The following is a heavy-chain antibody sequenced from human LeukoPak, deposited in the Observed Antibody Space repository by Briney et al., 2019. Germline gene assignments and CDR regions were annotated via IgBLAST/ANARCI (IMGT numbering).Heavy chain of an antibody. CDR1: GFTFSNKA. J-gene: IGHJ1*01. CDR3: AFEGGDTCRDAYFQH. CDR2: ISASAGST. V-gene: IGHV3-23*01. Sequence: GGSLRLSCAASGFTFSNKAMSWVRQAPGKGLEWVSTISASAGSTYYADSVRGRFTISRDNSKNTLYLQMNSLRAEDTAVYYCAFEGGDTCRDAYFQHWGQGTLVIVSS. D-gene: IGHD1-26*01.